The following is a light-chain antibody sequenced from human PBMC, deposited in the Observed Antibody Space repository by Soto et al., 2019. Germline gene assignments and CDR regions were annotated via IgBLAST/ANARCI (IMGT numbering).Light chain of an antibody. CDR3: QQYGSSPLIT. CDR2: GAS. V-gene: IGKV3-20*01. J-gene: IGKJ5*01. Sequence: VLTQSPGTLSLSPGERATLSCRASPSVTNYLAWYQQKPGQAPRLLIYGASSRATGIPDRFSGSGSGTDFTLTISRLETEDFAVYYCQQYGSSPLITFGQGTRLEIK. CDR1: PSVTNY.